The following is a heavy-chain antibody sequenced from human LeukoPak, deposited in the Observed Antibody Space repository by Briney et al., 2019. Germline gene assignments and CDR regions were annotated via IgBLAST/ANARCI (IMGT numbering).Heavy chain of an antibody. CDR1: GFTFSSYA. J-gene: IGHJ4*02. D-gene: IGHD6-19*01. CDR2: ITGNAGST. CDR3: AKGPALAGTFYFDC. Sequence: QPGGSLRLSCAASGFTFSSYAMSWVRQAPGKGLEWVSTITGNAGSTFYADSVKGRFTISRDNSKNTVYLQMNSLRAEDTAVYYCAKGPALAGTFYFDCWGQGTLVTVSS. V-gene: IGHV3-23*01.